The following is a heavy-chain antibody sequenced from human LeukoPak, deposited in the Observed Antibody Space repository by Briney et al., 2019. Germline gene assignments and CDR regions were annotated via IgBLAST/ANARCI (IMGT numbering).Heavy chain of an antibody. CDR2: INHSGST. Sequence: LRLSCAASGFTFSDYYMSWIRQPPGKGLEWIGEINHSGSTNYNPSLKSRVTISVDTSKNQFSLKLSSVTAADTAVYYCARGVAAAGIDYWGQGTLVTVSS. D-gene: IGHD6-13*01. V-gene: IGHV4-34*01. CDR3: ARGVAAAGIDY. J-gene: IGHJ4*02. CDR1: GFTFSDYY.